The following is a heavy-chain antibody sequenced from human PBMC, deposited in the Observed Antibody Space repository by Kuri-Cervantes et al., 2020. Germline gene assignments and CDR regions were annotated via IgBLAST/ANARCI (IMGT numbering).Heavy chain of an antibody. J-gene: IGHJ6*02. CDR1: GFTFSNAW. V-gene: IGHV3-53*01. D-gene: IGHD2-2*02. Sequence: GESLKISCAASGFTFSNAWMSWARQAPGKGLEWVSLIYNGGSTYYADSVKGRFTISRDNSKNTLYLQMNSLRAEDTAVYYCAREDIVVVPAAILGYGGMDVWGQGTTVTVSS. CDR2: IYNGGST. CDR3: AREDIVVVPAAILGYGGMDV.